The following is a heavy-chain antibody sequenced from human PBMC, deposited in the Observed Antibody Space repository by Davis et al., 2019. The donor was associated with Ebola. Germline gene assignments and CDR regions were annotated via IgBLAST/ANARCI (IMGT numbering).Heavy chain of an antibody. CDR3: AGGSSWFDP. V-gene: IGHV1-69*10. J-gene: IGHJ5*02. CDR1: AGTISSYA. CDR2: IIPILGIA. Sequence: SAKVSSNASAGTISSYAISWVRQAPGQGLEWMGGIIPILGIANYAQKFQCRVTITADESTSTAYMELSSLRSEDTAVYYCAGGSSWFDPWGQGTLVTVSS.